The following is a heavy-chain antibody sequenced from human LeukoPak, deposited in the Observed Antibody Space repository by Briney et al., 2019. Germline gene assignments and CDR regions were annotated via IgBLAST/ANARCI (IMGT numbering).Heavy chain of an antibody. J-gene: IGHJ4*02. CDR1: GGAISTDW. D-gene: IGHD3-22*01. CDR3: ARHFYYDSSGYEIDY. CDR2: INHSGST. Sequence: SETLSLTCAVSGGAISTDWWSWIRQPPGKGLEWIGEINHSGSTSYNPSLKSRVTISVDTSKNQFSLKLSSVTAADTAVYYCARHFYYDSSGYEIDYWGQGTLVTVSS. V-gene: IGHV4-34*01.